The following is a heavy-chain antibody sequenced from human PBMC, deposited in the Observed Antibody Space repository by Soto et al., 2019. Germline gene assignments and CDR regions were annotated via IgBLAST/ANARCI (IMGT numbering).Heavy chain of an antibody. Sequence: ASVKAFCKASGYTFTSYGNSWGRQAPAQGPEWMGWISAYNSNTNYAQKLQGRVTMTTDTSTSTAYMELSSLRSDDTAVYYCARTIYCSGGSCYGGFDYWGQGTLVTVSS. J-gene: IGHJ4*02. CDR1: GYTFTSYG. CDR3: ARTIYCSGGSCYGGFDY. CDR2: ISAYNSNT. V-gene: IGHV1-18*04. D-gene: IGHD2-15*01.